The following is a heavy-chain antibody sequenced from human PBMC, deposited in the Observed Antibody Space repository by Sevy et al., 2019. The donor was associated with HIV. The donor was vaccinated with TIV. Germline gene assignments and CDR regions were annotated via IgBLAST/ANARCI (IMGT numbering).Heavy chain of an antibody. D-gene: IGHD2-8*02. V-gene: IGHV3-15*01. CDR1: GFTFYYAR. J-gene: IGHJ6*02. Sequence: GGSLRLSCAASGFTFYYARMSWVRQAPGKGLEWVGRIKSKADGGTTEYAAAVKGRFTISRVDSKNKLYLQMNSLKTEDTAIYYCSTDPIIVLLVTDGMDVWGQGTTVTVSS. CDR2: IKSKADGGTT. CDR3: STDPIIVLLVTDGMDV.